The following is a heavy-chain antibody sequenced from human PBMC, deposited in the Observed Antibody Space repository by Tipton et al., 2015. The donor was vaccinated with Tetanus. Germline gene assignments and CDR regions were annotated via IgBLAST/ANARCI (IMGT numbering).Heavy chain of an antibody. D-gene: IGHD2-2*01. V-gene: IGHV4-59*01. CDR1: GGSMSNNY. CDR2: IFHSGST. Sequence: TLSLTCTVSGGSMSNNYWSWIRQPPGKGLEWIAYIFHSGSTNYSPSLKSRVAISMDTSKNQISLKLSSVTAADTAVYYCARRSYCSSSRCFDAVDLWGQGTMGTVSS. J-gene: IGHJ3*01. CDR3: ARRSYCSSSRCFDAVDL.